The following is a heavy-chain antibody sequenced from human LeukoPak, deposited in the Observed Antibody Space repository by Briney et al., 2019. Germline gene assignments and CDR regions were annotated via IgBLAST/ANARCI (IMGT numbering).Heavy chain of an antibody. V-gene: IGHV1-8*03. D-gene: IGHD2-8*01. CDR2: MNPNSGNT. CDR1: GYTFTSYD. CDR3: ASFRSAYGLGSGAFDI. J-gene: IGHJ3*02. Sequence: ASVKVSCKASGYTFTSYDIDWVRQATGQGLEWMGWMNPNSGNTGYAQKFQGRVTITRNTSISTAYMELSRLRSDDTAVYYCASFRSAYGLGSGAFDIWGQGTMVTVSS.